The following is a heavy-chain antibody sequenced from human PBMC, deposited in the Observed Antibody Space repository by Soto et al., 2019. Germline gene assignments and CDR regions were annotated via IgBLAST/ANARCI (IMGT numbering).Heavy chain of an antibody. CDR3: AKGIQWELPFES. V-gene: IGHV3-23*01. CDR1: GFTFSSYA. Sequence: EVQLLESGGGLVQPGGSLRLSCAASGFTFSSYAMSWVRQAPGKGLEWVSAISGSGGKGKTYYADSVKGRFTISRDKTKDTLYLQMNSLRAEDTAVYYCAKGIQWELPFESWGQGTLVTVSS. J-gene: IGHJ4*02. CDR2: ISGSGGKGKT. D-gene: IGHD1-26*01.